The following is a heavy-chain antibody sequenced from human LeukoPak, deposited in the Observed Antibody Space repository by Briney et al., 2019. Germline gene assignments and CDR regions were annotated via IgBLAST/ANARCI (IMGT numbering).Heavy chain of an antibody. Sequence: SETLSLTCTVSGGSISSYYWSWIRQPPGKGLEWIGRIYTSGSTNYNPSLKSRVTMSVATSKNQYSLKPSSVTAADTAVYYCARTMSLYSYGLENYFDYWGQGTLVTVSS. CDR3: ARTMSLYSYGLENYFDY. D-gene: IGHD5-18*01. CDR1: GGSISSYY. CDR2: IYTSGST. J-gene: IGHJ4*02. V-gene: IGHV4-4*07.